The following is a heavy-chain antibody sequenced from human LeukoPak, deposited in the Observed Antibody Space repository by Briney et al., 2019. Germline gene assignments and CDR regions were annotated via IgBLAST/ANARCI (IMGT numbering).Heavy chain of an antibody. CDR1: GYSFTSYW. V-gene: IGHV5-51*01. J-gene: IGHJ6*03. CDR2: IYPGDSDT. CDR3: ARRSSSSPYYYYYYYMDV. D-gene: IGHD6-6*01. Sequence: GESLKISCKGSGYSFTSYWIGWVRQMPGKGLEWMGIIYPGDSDTKYSPSFQGQVTISADKSISTAYLQWSSLKASDTAMYYCARRSSSSPYYYYYYYMDVWGKGTTVTVSS.